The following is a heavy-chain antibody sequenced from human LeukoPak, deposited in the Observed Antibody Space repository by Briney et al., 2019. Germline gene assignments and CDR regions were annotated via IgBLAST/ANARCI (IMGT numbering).Heavy chain of an antibody. J-gene: IGHJ6*03. CDR1: GFTFSSYA. CDR2: ISGSGGST. D-gene: IGHD2-2*01. Sequence: GGSLRLSCAASGFTFSSYAMSWVRQALGKGLEWVSAISGSGGSTYYADSVKGRFTISRDNSKNTLYLQMNSLRAEDTAVYYCAKKKRLYCSSISCPPYYYMDVWGKGTTVTVSS. V-gene: IGHV3-23*01. CDR3: AKKKRLYCSSISCPPYYYMDV.